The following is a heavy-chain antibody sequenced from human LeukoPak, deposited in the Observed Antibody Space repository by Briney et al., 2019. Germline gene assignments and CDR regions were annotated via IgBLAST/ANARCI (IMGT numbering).Heavy chain of an antibody. D-gene: IGHD3-22*01. CDR1: GGSLSSYY. CDR3: ARSKYYYDSSGYLGY. CDR2: IYYSGST. Sequence: SETLSLTCTVSGGSLSSYYWSWIRQPPGKGLEWIGYIYYSGSTNYNPSLKSRVTISVDTSKNQFSLRLSSVTAADTAVYYCARSKYYYDSSGYLGYWGQGTLVTVSS. V-gene: IGHV4-59*01. J-gene: IGHJ4*02.